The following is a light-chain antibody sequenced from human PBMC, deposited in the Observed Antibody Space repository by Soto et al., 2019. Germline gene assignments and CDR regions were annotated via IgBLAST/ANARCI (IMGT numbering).Light chain of an antibody. CDR1: QSVSSN. Sequence: EIVMTQSPATLSVSPGERATLSCRASQSVSSNLAWYQQKPGQAPRLLIYGASTRATGIPARFSGSGSGTEFTLTISSLQSEDFTVYYCQQYNNWPAITFGQGTRPEI. CDR2: GAS. CDR3: QQYNNWPAIT. J-gene: IGKJ5*01. V-gene: IGKV3D-15*01.